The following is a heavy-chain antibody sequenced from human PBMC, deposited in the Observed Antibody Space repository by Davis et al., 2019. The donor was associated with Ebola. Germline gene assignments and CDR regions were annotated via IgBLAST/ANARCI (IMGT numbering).Heavy chain of an antibody. J-gene: IGHJ4*02. CDR2: IKSKTDGGTT. CDR3: TTKAAEGDY. V-gene: IGHV3-15*07. CDR1: GFTFSSYG. D-gene: IGHD6-25*01. Sequence: GESLKISCAASGFTFSSYGMHWVRQAPGKGLEWVGRIKSKTDGGTTDYAAPVKGRFTISRDDSKNTLYLQMNSLKTEDTAVYYCTTKAAEGDYWGQGTLVTVSS.